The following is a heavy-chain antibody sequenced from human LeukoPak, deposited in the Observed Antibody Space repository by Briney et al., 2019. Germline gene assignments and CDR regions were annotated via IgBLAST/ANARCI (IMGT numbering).Heavy chain of an antibody. CDR3: ARGSGPGCSSTSCYRVATRDYYYYMDV. D-gene: IGHD2-2*02. V-gene: IGHV4-34*01. CDR1: GGSFSGYY. J-gene: IGHJ6*03. CDR2: INHSGST. Sequence: PSETLSLTCAVYGGSFSGYYWSWIRQPPGKGLEWIGEINHSGSTNYNPSLKSRVTISVDTSKNQFSLKLSSVTAADTAVYYCARGSGPGCSSTSCYRVATRDYYYYMDVWGKGTTVTVSS.